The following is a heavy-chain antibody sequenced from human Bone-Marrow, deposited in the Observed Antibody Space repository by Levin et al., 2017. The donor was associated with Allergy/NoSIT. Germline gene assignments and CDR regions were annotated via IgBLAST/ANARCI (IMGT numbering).Heavy chain of an antibody. CDR2: IRQDGSDK. J-gene: IGHJ6*02. CDR1: GFIFGHFW. Sequence: GGSLRLSCAASGFIFGHFWMAWVRQAPGKGLEWVANIRQDGSDKYYVDSVRGRFTISRDSATDSVYLEMNDLRVEDTGVYYCARASLTTVVTDYFYYGMDRWGQGTTVIVSS. CDR3: ARASLTTVVTDYFYYGMDR. D-gene: IGHD4-23*01. V-gene: IGHV3-7*01.